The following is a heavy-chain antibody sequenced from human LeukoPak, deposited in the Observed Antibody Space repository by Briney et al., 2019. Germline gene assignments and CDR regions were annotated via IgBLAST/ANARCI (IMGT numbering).Heavy chain of an antibody. D-gene: IGHD6-6*01. CDR2: INHRGST. CDR1: GVSFSGYH. J-gene: IGHJ4*02. Sequence: SETLSLTCAVYGVSFSGYHWSWIRQPPGKGLEWIGEINHRGSTNYNPSLKSRVTMSVDTSKNQFSLKLSSVTAADTAVYYCARGRGAARFVTIEFDYWGQGALVTVSS. V-gene: IGHV4-34*01. CDR3: ARGRGAARFVTIEFDY.